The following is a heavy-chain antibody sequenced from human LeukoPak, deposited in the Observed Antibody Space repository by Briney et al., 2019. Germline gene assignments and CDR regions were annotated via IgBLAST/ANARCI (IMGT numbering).Heavy chain of an antibody. CDR2: IYSGDNT. CDR3: ARDRGRNCSSTSCYSLGMDV. CDR1: GFTVSSNY. D-gene: IGHD2-2*01. J-gene: IGHJ6*02. Sequence: PGGSLRLSCAASGFTVSSNYMSWVRQAPGKGLEWVSIIYSGDNTYYADSVKGRFTISRDNSKNTLYLQMNSLRAEDTAVYYCARDRGRNCSSTSCYSLGMDVWGQGTTVTVSS. V-gene: IGHV3-53*01.